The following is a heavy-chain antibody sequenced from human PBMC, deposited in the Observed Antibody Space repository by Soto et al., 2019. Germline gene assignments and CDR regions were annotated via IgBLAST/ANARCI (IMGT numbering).Heavy chain of an antibody. CDR1: GFTFSSYW. CDR2: INSDGSST. V-gene: IGHV3-74*01. CDR3: ARLDVGCGSCYSH. J-gene: IGHJ4*02. Sequence: GGSLRLSCAASGFTFSSYWMHWVRQAPGEGLVWVSRINSDGSSTSYADSVKGRFTISRDNAKNTLYLQMNSLRAEDTAVYYCARLDVGCGSCYSHWGQGTLVTVSS. D-gene: IGHD2-15*01.